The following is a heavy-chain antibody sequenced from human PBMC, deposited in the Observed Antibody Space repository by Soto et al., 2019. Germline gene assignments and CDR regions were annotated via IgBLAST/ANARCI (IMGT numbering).Heavy chain of an antibody. D-gene: IGHD2-2*01. CDR1: GFTFSSFG. V-gene: IGHV3-30*18. CDR2: ISYAGSDE. J-gene: IGHJ4*02. Sequence: QVQLVESGGGVVQPGRSLRLSFAASGFTFSSFGMHWVRQAPGKGLEWVALISYAGSDEYYRDSVKGRFTISRDNSKNTLFLQVNSLRPEDTAVYYCAKDTSPGVSASSSDYWGQGALVTVSS. CDR3: AKDTSPGVSASSSDY.